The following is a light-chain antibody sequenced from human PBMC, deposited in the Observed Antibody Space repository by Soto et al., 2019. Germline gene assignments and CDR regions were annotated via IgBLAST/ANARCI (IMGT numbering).Light chain of an antibody. Sequence: QSALTQPRSVSGSPGQSVTISCIGTSSDVGRYNYVSWYQHHPGKAPKLIIYEVTKRPSGVXDRFSGAKSGNTASLTVAGLQADDEAEYYYNSYVGSNNYVFGNGNTVTVL. CDR2: EVT. J-gene: IGLJ1*01. CDR1: SSDVGRYNY. V-gene: IGLV2-8*01. CDR3: NSYVGSNNYV.